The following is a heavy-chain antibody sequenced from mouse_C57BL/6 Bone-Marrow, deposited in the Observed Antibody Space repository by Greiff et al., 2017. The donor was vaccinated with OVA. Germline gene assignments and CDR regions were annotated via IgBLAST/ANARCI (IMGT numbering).Heavy chain of an antibody. CDR1: GFTFSDYG. V-gene: IGHV5-17*01. D-gene: IGHD1-1*01. CDR3: ARDHYYGSRRSLYYFDY. J-gene: IGHJ2*01. CDR2: ISSGSSTI. Sequence: DVQLVESGGGLVKPGGSLKLSCAASGFTFSDYGMHWVRQSPEKGLEWVAYISSGSSTISYADTVKGRFTISRDNAKNTLFLQMTSLRSEDTAMYYCARDHYYGSRRSLYYFDYWGQGTTLTVSS.